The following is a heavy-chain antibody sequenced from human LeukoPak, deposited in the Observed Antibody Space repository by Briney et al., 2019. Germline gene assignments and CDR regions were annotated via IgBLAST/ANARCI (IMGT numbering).Heavy chain of an antibody. J-gene: IGHJ4*02. Sequence: GSSVQVSCKASVGTFSSYAISWVRQAPGQGLEWMGGIIPIFGTANYAQKFQGRVTITADESTSTAYMELSSLRSEDTAVYYCARVEHYSSGWYGGHYWGQGTLVTVSS. D-gene: IGHD6-19*01. CDR2: IIPIFGTA. CDR1: VGTFSSYA. CDR3: ARVEHYSSGWYGGHY. V-gene: IGHV1-69*01.